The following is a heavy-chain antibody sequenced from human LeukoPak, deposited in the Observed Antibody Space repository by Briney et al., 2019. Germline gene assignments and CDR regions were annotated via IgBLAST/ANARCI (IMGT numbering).Heavy chain of an antibody. CDR1: GFIVSTHY. CDR2: IYSGGST. CDR3: AKDIHYFQPDY. Sequence: GGSLRLSCAASGFIVSTHYMSWVRQAPGKGLEWVSVIYSGGSTYYADSVKGRFTISRDNSKNTLYLQMDSLRPEDTAVYYCAKDIHYFQPDYWGQGTLVTVSS. D-gene: IGHD3-10*01. J-gene: IGHJ4*02. V-gene: IGHV3-66*02.